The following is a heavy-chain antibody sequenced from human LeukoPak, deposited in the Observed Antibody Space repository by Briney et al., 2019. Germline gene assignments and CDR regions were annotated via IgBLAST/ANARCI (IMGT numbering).Heavy chain of an antibody. CDR3: ARGYGSGRHAFDP. D-gene: IGHD3-10*01. CDR1: GGSFSGYY. Sequence: SETLSLTCAVYGGSFSGYYWSWIRQPPGKGLEWIGEINHSGSTNYNPSLKSRVTISVDTSKNQFSLKLGSVTTADTAVYYCARGYGSGRHAFDPWGQGTLVTVSS. CDR2: INHSGST. J-gene: IGHJ5*02. V-gene: IGHV4-34*01.